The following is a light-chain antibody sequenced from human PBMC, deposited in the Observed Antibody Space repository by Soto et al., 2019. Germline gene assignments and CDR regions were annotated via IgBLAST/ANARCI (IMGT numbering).Light chain of an antibody. Sequence: EIVLTQSPATLSLSPGERATLSCRASQTVSSYLAWFQQKPGQPPRLLIYGASNRATGIPARFSGSGSGTDFTLTISSLEPEDFAVYYCQQRSNWQYTFGQGTKVEIK. J-gene: IGKJ2*01. CDR2: GAS. V-gene: IGKV3-11*01. CDR1: QTVSSY. CDR3: QQRSNWQYT.